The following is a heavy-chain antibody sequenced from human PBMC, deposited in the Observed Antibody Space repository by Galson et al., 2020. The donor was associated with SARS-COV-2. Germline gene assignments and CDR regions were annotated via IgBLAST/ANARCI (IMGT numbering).Heavy chain of an antibody. Sequence: GESLKISCAASGFTFSSYGMHWVRQAPGKGLEWVAVIWYDGSNKYYADSVKGRFTISRDNSKNTLYLQMNSLRAEDTAVYYCARDYPPISFDGMDVWGQGTTVTVSS. CDR1: GFTFSSYG. CDR2: IWYDGSNK. D-gene: IGHD3-3*01. J-gene: IGHJ6*02. CDR3: ARDYPPISFDGMDV. V-gene: IGHV3-33*01.